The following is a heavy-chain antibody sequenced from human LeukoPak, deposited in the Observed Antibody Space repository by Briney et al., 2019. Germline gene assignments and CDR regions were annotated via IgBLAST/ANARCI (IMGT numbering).Heavy chain of an antibody. D-gene: IGHD6-13*01. V-gene: IGHV3-53*01. J-gene: IGHJ6*02. Sequence: GSLSLSCAASGFTVSSNYMSWVRQAPGKGLGLVSVIYSGGSTYYADSVKGRFTISRDNSKNTLYLQMNSLRAEDTAVYYCARDPGIAAAGTYYYSGMDVWGQGTTVTVSS. CDR1: GFTVSSNY. CDR3: ARDPGIAAAGTYYYSGMDV. CDR2: IYSGGST.